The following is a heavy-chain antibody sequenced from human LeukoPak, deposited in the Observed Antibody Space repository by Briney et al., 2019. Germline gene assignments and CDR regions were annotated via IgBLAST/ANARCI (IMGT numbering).Heavy chain of an antibody. V-gene: IGHV3-53*01. CDR3: AKDGVGATSLDC. Sequence: GGSLRLSCAASGFTVITNDMTWVRQAPGKGLEWVSVLYSDGNTKYADSVQGRFTISRDNSKNTLYLQMNSLRAEDTAVYYCAKDGVGATSLDCWGQGTLVTVSS. D-gene: IGHD1-26*01. J-gene: IGHJ4*02. CDR2: LYSDGNT. CDR1: GFTVITND.